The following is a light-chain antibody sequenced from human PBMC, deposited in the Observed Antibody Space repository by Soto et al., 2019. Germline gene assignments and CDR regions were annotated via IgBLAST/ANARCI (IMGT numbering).Light chain of an antibody. CDR2: DVS. CDR1: SSDVGGYNY. Sequence: QSVLTQPASVSGSPGQSITISCTGTSSDVGGYNYVSWYQHHPGKAPKLMIYDVSNRPSGVSNRFSGSKSGNTASLTISGLQPEDEADYYCSSYTGSNTVIFGGGTKLTVL. V-gene: IGLV2-14*03. J-gene: IGLJ2*01. CDR3: SSYTGSNTVI.